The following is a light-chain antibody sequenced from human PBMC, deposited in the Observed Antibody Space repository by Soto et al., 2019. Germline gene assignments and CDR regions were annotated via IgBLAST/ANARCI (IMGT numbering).Light chain of an antibody. CDR3: QQYGSSPRT. J-gene: IGKJ5*01. V-gene: IGKV3-20*01. Sequence: ENVLTQSPATLSLSPGEGATLSCRASQSINTYLAWYQQKPGQAPRLLIYGASSRATGIPDRFSGSGSGTDFTLTISRLEPEDFAVYYCQQYGSSPRTFGQGTRLEIK. CDR1: QSINTY. CDR2: GAS.